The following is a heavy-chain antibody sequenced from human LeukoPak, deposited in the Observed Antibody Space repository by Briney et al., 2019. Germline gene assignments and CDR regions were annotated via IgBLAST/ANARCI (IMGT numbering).Heavy chain of an antibody. CDR3: ARDHRGSGSRYYYYYMDV. D-gene: IGHD3-10*01. J-gene: IGHJ6*03. CDR2: IRADGSAQ. Sequence: PGGSLRLSCAASEFTFSSYYMTWVRQAPGKRLEWVGSIRADGSAQFYVDSVKGRFTISRDNAKNTLYLQMNSLRAEDTAVYYCARDHRGSGSRYYYYYMDVWGKGTTVTISS. V-gene: IGHV3-7*01. CDR1: EFTFSSYY.